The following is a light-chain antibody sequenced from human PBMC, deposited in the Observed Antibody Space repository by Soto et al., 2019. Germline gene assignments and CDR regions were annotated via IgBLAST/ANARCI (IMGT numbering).Light chain of an antibody. J-gene: IGKJ3*01. V-gene: IGKV1-39*01. CDR3: QQSFSIPFT. CDR1: QSISRY. Sequence: DIQMTQAPSSLSAYVGDRVTITCRASQSISRYLNWYQQKPGKAPKLLIYSASSLQSGVPSRFSGSESGTDFTLNISDLRPEDFATYYCQQSFSIPFTFGPGPRWIS. CDR2: SAS.